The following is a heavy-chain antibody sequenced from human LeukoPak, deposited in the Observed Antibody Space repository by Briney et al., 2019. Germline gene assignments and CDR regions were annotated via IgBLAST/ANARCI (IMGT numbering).Heavy chain of an antibody. CDR2: INPSGGST. CDR1: GYTFTSNY. D-gene: IGHD5-12*01. J-gene: IGHJ6*03. V-gene: IGHV1-46*01. Sequence: GASVKVSCKAFGYTFTSNYMHWVRQAPGQGLEWMGIINPSGGSTSYAQKFQGRVTMTRDMSTSTVYMELSSLRSEDTAVYYCASSPSGYDDAGYYYYYMDVWGKGTTVTVSS. CDR3: ASSPSGYDDAGYYYYYMDV.